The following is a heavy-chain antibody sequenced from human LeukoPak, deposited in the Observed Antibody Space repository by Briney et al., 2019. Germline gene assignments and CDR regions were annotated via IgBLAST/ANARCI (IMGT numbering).Heavy chain of an antibody. CDR2: ISGSGGST. Sequence: PGGSLRLSCAASGFTFSSYAMSWVRQAPGKGLEWVSAISGSGGSTYYADSVKGRFTISRDNSKNTLYLQMNSLRAEDTAVYYCAKDPPTYYYDRSGYDYFDYWGQGTLVTVSS. J-gene: IGHJ4*02. V-gene: IGHV3-23*01. CDR3: AKDPPTYYYDRSGYDYFDY. D-gene: IGHD3-22*01. CDR1: GFTFSSYA.